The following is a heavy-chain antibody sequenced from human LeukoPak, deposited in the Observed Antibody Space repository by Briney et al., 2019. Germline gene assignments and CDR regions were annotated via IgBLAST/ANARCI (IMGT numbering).Heavy chain of an antibody. J-gene: IGHJ4*02. CDR2: INTDGSVT. CDR1: GFTVSTFW. Sequence: GGSLRLSCAASGFTVSTFWMHWVRQAPGEGLVWVSRINTDGSVTNYADSVEGRFTISRDNAKNMLYLQMNDLRAEDTAVYYCVTDRYSDSAFGDWGQGTLVTVSS. D-gene: IGHD1-26*01. CDR3: VTDRYSDSAFGD. V-gene: IGHV3-74*01.